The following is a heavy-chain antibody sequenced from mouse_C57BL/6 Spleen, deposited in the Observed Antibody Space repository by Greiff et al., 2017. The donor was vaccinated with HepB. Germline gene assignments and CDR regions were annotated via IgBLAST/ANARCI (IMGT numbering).Heavy chain of an antibody. J-gene: IGHJ2*01. CDR2: INPCSGYT. V-gene: IGHV1-7*01. D-gene: IGHD2-4*01. CDR3: ARCDYDGNFDY. CDR1: GYTFTSYW. Sequence: VQLQQSGAELVKPGASVKLSCKASGYTFTSYWMHWVKQRPGQGLEWIGYINPCSGYTKYNQKFKDKATLTADKTSSTAYMQLRSLTYEDSAVYYCARCDYDGNFDYWGQGTTLTVSS.